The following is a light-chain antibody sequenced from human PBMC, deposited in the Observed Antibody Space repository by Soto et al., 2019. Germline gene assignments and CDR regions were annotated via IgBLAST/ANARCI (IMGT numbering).Light chain of an antibody. CDR1: QSVSSSY. V-gene: IGKV3-20*01. Sequence: EIGLTQSPGTLSLSPGERVTLSCRASQSVSSSYLAWYQQKPGQAPRLLIYGSSSRATGIPDRFSGSGSGTDFNLTISRLEPEDFAMYYCQQYGSSVWTFGQGTKVEIK. CDR3: QQYGSSVWT. CDR2: GSS. J-gene: IGKJ1*01.